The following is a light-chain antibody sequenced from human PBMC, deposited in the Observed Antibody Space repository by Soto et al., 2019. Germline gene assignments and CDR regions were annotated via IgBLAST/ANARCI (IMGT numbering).Light chain of an antibody. J-gene: IGLJ3*02. CDR1: SSDVGGYDY. Sequence: QSVPTQPASVSGSPGQSITISCSGTSSDVGGYDYVSWYLHHPGKAPKLIIYEVTNRPSGVSNRFSGSKSGNTASLTISGLQAEDEADYYCSSYTSSTTWVFGGGTQLTVL. V-gene: IGLV2-14*01. CDR2: EVT. CDR3: SSYTSSTTWV.